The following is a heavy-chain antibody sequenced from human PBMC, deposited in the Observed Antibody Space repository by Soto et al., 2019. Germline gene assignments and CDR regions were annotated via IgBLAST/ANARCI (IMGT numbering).Heavy chain of an antibody. D-gene: IGHD3-9*01. J-gene: IGHJ6*02. CDR2: IYYSGST. Sequence: QVQLQESGPGLVKPSETLSLTCTVSGGSISSYYWSWVRQPPGKGLEWIGYIYYSGSTNYNPSLKSRVTISVDTSKNQFSLKLSSVTAADTAVYYCARDGYYDILTGRLYGRDVWGQGTTVTVSS. CDR3: ARDGYYDILTGRLYGRDV. CDR1: GGSISSYY. V-gene: IGHV4-59*01.